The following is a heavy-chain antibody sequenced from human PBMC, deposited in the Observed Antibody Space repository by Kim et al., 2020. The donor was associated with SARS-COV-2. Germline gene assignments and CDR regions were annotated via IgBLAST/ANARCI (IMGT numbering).Heavy chain of an antibody. CDR2: ISASGDTT. J-gene: IGHJ4*02. D-gene: IGHD3-16*01. CDR1: GFTFSHYA. V-gene: IGHV3-23*01. CDR3: ARHHDTWQNLGY. Sequence: GGSLRLSCAASGFTFSHYAMTWARQAPGKGLESVSTISASGDTTHYADSVKGRFTISRDNSKNTLYLQMSTLRAEDTAIYYCARHHDTWQNLGYWGQGTLVTVSS.